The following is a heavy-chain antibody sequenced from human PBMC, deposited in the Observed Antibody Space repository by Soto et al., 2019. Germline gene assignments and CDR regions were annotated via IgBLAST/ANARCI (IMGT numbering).Heavy chain of an antibody. CDR1: GYTFTSYA. V-gene: IGHV1-3*01. D-gene: IGHD3-9*01. J-gene: IGHJ6*02. CDR2: INAGNGNT. CDR3: ARCLETATNRLDYYYYGMDG. Sequence: ASLKVSCKASGYTFTSYAMHWVRQAPGQSLEWMGWINAGNGNTKYSQNFQGRVTITRDTSESTAYMELSSLRSEDTAVYYCARCLETATNRLDYYYYGMDGWGQGTTVTVTS.